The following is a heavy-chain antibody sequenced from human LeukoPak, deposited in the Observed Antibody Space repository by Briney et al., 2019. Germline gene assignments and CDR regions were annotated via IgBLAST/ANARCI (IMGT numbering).Heavy chain of an antibody. Sequence: PGGSLRLSCAASGFTFDDYAMHWVRQAPGKGLEWVSGISWNSGSIGYADSVKGRFTISRDNAKNSLYLQMNSLRAEDTALYYCAKAMGYCSGGRCYGYYYYYMDVWGKGTTVTISS. V-gene: IGHV3-9*01. CDR3: AKAMGYCSGGRCYGYYYYYMDV. CDR2: ISWNSGSI. CDR1: GFTFDDYA. D-gene: IGHD2-15*01. J-gene: IGHJ6*03.